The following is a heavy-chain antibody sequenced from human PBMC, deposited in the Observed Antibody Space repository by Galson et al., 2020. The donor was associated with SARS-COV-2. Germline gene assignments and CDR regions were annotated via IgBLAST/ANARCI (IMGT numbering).Heavy chain of an antibody. V-gene: IGHV4-34*01. D-gene: IGHD2-15*01. CDR2: INHRGST. Sequence: SETLSLTCAVYGGSFKNYYWTWIRQSPEKGLEWLGEINHRGSTNYNPSLKSRVAMSVDASKNQFSLSLSAVTAADTAVYYCARGAEESRIIVVGPYYYSYMDVWGSGTTVTVSS. J-gene: IGHJ6*03. CDR3: ARGAEESRIIVVGPYYYSYMDV. CDR1: GGSFKNYY.